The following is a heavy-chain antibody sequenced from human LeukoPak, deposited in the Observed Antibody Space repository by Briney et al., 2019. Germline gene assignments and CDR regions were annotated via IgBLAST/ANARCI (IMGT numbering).Heavy chain of an antibody. J-gene: IGHJ4*02. CDR2: MWYDGSNK. D-gene: IGHD3-22*01. CDR1: GFTFSSYA. CDR3: ARDYYDSSGYYPDY. Sequence: GGSLRLSCAASGFTFSSYAMHWVRQAPGKGLEWVALMWYDGSNKYYADSVKGRFTISRDNSKNTLYLQMNSLRAEDTAVYYCARDYYDSSGYYPDYWGQGTLVTVSS. V-gene: IGHV3-33*08.